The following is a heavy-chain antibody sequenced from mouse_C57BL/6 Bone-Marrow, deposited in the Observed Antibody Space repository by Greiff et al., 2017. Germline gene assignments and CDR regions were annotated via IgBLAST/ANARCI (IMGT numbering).Heavy chain of an antibody. CDR2: IDPENGDT. CDR3: SYRQLRPDYAMDY. CDR1: GFNIKDDY. D-gene: IGHD3-2*02. J-gene: IGHJ4*01. Sequence: VQLQQSGAELVRPGASVKLSCTASGFNIKDDYMHWVKQRPEQGLEWIGWIDPENGDTEYASKFQGKATITADTSSNTVYLQLSSLTSEDTAVYYCSYRQLRPDYAMDYWGQGTSVTVSS. V-gene: IGHV14-4*01.